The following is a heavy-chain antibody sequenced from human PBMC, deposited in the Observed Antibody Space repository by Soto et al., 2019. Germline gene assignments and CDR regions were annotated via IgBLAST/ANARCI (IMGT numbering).Heavy chain of an antibody. CDR2: IIPIFGTA. D-gene: IGHD3-22*01. Sequence: QVQLVQSGAEVKKPGSSVKVSCKASGGTFSSYAISWVRQAPGQGLEWMGGIIPIFGTANYAQKFQGRVTSTADESTSTGYRELSRLRSEDTAVYYCARVSYYDSRGYYPLGYWGQGTLVTVSS. CDR3: ARVSYYDSRGYYPLGY. V-gene: IGHV1-69*01. J-gene: IGHJ4*02. CDR1: GGTFSSYA.